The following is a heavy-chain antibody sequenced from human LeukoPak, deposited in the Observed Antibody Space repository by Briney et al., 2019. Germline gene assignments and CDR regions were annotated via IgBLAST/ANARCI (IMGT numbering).Heavy chain of an antibody. CDR1: GGSISSGGYS. CDR2: IYHSGST. CDR3: ARLPFRDDGYYPNWFDP. V-gene: IGHV4-30-2*01. J-gene: IGHJ5*02. Sequence: SETLSLTCAVSGGSISSGGYSWSWIRQPPGKGLEWIGYIYHSGSTYYNPSLKSRVTISVDTSKNQFSLKLSSVTAADTAVYYCARLPFRDDGYYPNWFDPWGQGTLVTVSS. D-gene: IGHD3-22*01.